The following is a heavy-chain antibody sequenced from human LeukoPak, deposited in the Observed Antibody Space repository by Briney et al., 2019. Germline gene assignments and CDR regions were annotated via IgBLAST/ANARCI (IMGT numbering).Heavy chain of an antibody. D-gene: IGHD5-12*01. CDR1: GGSFSGYY. Sequence: KSSETLSLTCAVYGGSFSGYYWSWIRQPPGKGLEWIGEINHSGSTNYNPSLKGRVTISVDTSKNQFSLKVNSVTAADTAVYYCARDLVATTGGFDYWGQGTLVTVSS. V-gene: IGHV4-34*01. J-gene: IGHJ4*02. CDR2: INHSGST. CDR3: ARDLVATTGGFDY.